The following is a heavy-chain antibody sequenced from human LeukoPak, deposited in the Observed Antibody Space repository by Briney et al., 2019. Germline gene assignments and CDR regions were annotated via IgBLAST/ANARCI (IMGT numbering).Heavy chain of an antibody. CDR2: IKSNNCST. J-gene: IGHJ4*02. V-gene: IGHV1-2*02. Sequence: SVKVSCKASGYTFTDYYIHWVRHAPGAGLESIGWIKSNNCSTDYAQKFKGRVALTRDTSISKAYMELNRLRSDDTAVYYCARVHITASTELFDFWGQGTLVTVSS. D-gene: IGHD3-10*01. CDR3: ARVHITASTELFDF. CDR1: GYTFTDYY.